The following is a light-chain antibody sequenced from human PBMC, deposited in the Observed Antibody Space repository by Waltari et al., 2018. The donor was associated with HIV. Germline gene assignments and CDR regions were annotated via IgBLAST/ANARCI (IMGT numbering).Light chain of an antibody. CDR3: NSRDSSGNHHVV. CDR2: GKN. Sequence: SSELTQDPAVSVALGQTVRITCQGDSLRSYYASWYQQKPGQAPVLVIYGKNNRPSGIPDRFSGSSSGNTASLTSTGAQAEDEADYDCNSRDSSGNHHVVFGGGTKLTVL. CDR1: SLRSYY. V-gene: IGLV3-19*01. J-gene: IGLJ2*01.